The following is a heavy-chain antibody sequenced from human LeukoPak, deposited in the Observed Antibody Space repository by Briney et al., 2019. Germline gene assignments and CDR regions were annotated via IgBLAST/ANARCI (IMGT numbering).Heavy chain of an antibody. Sequence: SETLSLTCTVSGGSISSYYWSWIRQPPGKGLEWIGYIYYSGSTNYNPSLKSRVTISVDTSKNQFSLKLSSVTAADTAVYYCARQSRYDYVWGSYRYTGDYWGQGTLVTVSS. D-gene: IGHD3-16*02. CDR2: IYYSGST. CDR1: GGSISSYY. V-gene: IGHV4-59*08. J-gene: IGHJ4*02. CDR3: ARQSRYDYVWGSYRYTGDY.